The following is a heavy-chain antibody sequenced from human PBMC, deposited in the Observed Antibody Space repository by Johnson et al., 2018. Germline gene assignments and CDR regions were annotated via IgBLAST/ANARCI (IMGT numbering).Heavy chain of an antibody. J-gene: IGHJ3*02. CDR2: ISYDGSNK. V-gene: IGHV3-30*09. CDR1: GFTFSSYA. CDR3: ARDYSSSWYGDDAFDI. Sequence: QAQLVESGGGVVQPGRSLRLACAASGFTFSSYAMHWVRQAPGTGLAVVAVISYDGSNKYYADSVKGRFAISRDNSKNTLYLQMNRRRAEDTDVYYCARDYSSSWYGDDAFDIWGQGTMVTVSS. D-gene: IGHD6-13*01.